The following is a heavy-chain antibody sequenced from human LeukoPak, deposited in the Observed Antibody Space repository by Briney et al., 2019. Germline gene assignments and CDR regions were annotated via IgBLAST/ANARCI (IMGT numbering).Heavy chain of an antibody. Sequence: SETLSLTCTVSGYSISSGYYWGWILQPPGKGLEWIGSIYHSGSTYYNPSLKSRVTISVDTSKNQFSLKLSSVTAADTAVYYCARQGYSGYVLLWGQGTLVTVSS. J-gene: IGHJ4*02. D-gene: IGHD2-21*01. V-gene: IGHV4-38-2*02. CDR2: IYHSGST. CDR3: ARQGYSGYVLL. CDR1: GYSISSGYY.